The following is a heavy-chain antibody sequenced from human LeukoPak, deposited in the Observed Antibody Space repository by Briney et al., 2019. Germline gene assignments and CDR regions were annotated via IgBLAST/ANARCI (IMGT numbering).Heavy chain of an antibody. J-gene: IGHJ4*02. CDR3: ARGVRGYSRGSRFDS. D-gene: IGHD5-18*01. CDR2: IITCGTTI. Sequence: GGSLRLSCAASGFTFNDYYMTWIRQAPGKWLECVSYIITCGTTIYYADSVKGRLTISRDNGKNSIYLQMNSLRDEDTAVYYCARGVRGYSRGSRFDSWGQGTPLTVSS. CDR1: GFTFNDYY. V-gene: IGHV3-11*04.